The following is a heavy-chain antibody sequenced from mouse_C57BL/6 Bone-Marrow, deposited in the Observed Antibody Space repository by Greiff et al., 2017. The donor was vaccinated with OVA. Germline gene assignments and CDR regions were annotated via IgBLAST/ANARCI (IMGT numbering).Heavy chain of an antibody. J-gene: IGHJ2*01. CDR3: ARSPFNWDPYYFDY. CDR2: INSDGGST. CDR1: EYEFPSHD. Sequence: EVQGVESGGGLVQPGASLKLSCESNEYEFPSHDMSWVRKTPEQRLELVAAINSDGGSTYYPATMERRFIISRDSTKKTLYLQMSSLRSEDTALYYCARSPFNWDPYYFDYWGQGTTLTVSS. D-gene: IGHD4-1*02. V-gene: IGHV5-2*01.